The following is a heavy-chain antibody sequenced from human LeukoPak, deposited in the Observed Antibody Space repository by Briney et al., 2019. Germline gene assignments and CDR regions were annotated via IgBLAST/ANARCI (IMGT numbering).Heavy chain of an antibody. Sequence: GRSLRLPCAASGFTFSSYGMHWVRQAPGKGLEWVAVIWYDGSNKYYADSVKGRFTISRDNSKNTLYLQMNSLRAEDTAVYYCARDPCSGGSCYRNFDYWGQGTLVTVSS. D-gene: IGHD2-15*01. CDR1: GFTFSSYG. CDR2: IWYDGSNK. V-gene: IGHV3-33*01. CDR3: ARDPCSGGSCYRNFDY. J-gene: IGHJ4*02.